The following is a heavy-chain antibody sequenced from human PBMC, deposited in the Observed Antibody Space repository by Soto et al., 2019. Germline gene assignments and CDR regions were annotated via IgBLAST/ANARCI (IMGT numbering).Heavy chain of an antibody. Sequence: QVQLQESGPGLVKPSQTLSLTCSVSGDSIRGGGHYWNWIRQFPGKGREWLGYVYHSGSTHYNPSLRLRLTISIATSKNQCSVRLMSVSAADTVLYYCARDTGLAPTVWGYWGQGPQFTVSS. V-gene: IGHV4-31*03. CDR1: GDSIRGGGHY. J-gene: IGHJ4*02. CDR3: ARDTGLAPTVWGY. CDR2: VYHSGST. D-gene: IGHD7-27*01.